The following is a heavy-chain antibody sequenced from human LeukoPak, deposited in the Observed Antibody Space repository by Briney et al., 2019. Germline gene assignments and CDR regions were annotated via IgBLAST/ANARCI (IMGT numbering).Heavy chain of an antibody. D-gene: IGHD2-2*01. V-gene: IGHV1-2*02. J-gene: IGHJ4*02. Sequence: ASAKVSCKASGYTFTDYYMHWVRQAPGQGFEWLGWINPNDGDTNYAQKFQGRVTMTRDTSISTAHMEVSRLRSDDTGVYYCARANFLYCSSSTCLSDYWGQGTLVTVSS. CDR2: INPNDGDT. CDR3: ARANFLYCSSSTCLSDY. CDR1: GYTFTDYY.